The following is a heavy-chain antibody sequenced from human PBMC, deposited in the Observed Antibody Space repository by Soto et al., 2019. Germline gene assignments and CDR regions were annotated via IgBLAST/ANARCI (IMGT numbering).Heavy chain of an antibody. CDR3: ARFGRRLDWIY. Sequence: QVQLVQSGAEVKKPGASVKVSCKASGYTFTSYYMHWVRQAPGQALEWMGIINPSGGSTSYAQKFQGRVTMTRDTSTSTVYMELSSLRSEDTAVYYCARFGRRLDWIYWGQGTLVTVSS. CDR2: INPSGGST. J-gene: IGHJ4*02. CDR1: GYTFTSYY. D-gene: IGHD3-3*01. V-gene: IGHV1-46*01.